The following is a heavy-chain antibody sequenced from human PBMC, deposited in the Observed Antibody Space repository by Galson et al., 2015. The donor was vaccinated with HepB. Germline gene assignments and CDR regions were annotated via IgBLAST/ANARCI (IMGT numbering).Heavy chain of an antibody. Sequence: SLRLSCAASGFTFSSYAMHWVRQAPGKGLEWVAVISYDGSNKYYADSVKGRFTISRDNSKNTLYLQMNSLRAEDTAVYYCARARGAWGFPGSAFDIWGQGTMVTVSS. J-gene: IGHJ3*02. CDR1: GFTFSSYA. CDR2: ISYDGSNK. V-gene: IGHV3-30-3*01. CDR3: ARARGAWGFPGSAFDI. D-gene: IGHD3-16*01.